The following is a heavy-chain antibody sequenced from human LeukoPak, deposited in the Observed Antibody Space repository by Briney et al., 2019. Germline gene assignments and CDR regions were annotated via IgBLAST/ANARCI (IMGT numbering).Heavy chain of an antibody. CDR1: GFTFSTYW. Sequence: GGSLRLSCAASGFTFSTYWMHWVRQAPGKGLEWVSYISSSGSTIYYADSVKGRFTISRDNAKNSLYLQMNSLRAEDTAVYYCARGYGGWFGELLGIFDYWGQGTLVTVSS. CDR2: ISSSGSTI. V-gene: IGHV3-48*04. CDR3: ARGYGGWFGELLGIFDY. J-gene: IGHJ4*02. D-gene: IGHD3-10*01.